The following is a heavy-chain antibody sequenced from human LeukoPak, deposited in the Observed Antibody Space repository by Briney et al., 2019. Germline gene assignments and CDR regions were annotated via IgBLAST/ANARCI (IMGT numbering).Heavy chain of an antibody. J-gene: IGHJ4*02. CDR2: IKQDGSEK. D-gene: IGHD4-17*01. CDR1: GFIFSSYW. CDR3: ARGQGPYGDYYFDY. V-gene: IGHV3-7*01. Sequence: GGSLRLSCAASGFIFSSYWMSWVRQAPGRGLEWVANIKQDGSEKFYVDSVKGRFTISRDNAKNSLYLQMNSLSAEDTAVYYCARGQGPYGDYYFDYWGQGTLVTVSS.